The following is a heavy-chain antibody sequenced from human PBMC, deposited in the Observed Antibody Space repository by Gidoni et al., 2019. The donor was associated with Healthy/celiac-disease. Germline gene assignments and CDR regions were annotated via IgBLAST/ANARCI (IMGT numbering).Heavy chain of an antibody. D-gene: IGHD6-13*01. CDR2: VYYRGTT. V-gene: IGHV4-39*07. Sequence: QLQLQESGPRLVKPSETLSLSCTVSGDSASNPDYYWGWVRQPPGKGLEWIGTVYYRGTTYYNPSLKSRVTILVHTSLNQFSLRLSSVTAADTAIYYCARDIRYSSSWSHFDFWGQGTLATVSP. CDR1: GDSASNPDYY. CDR3: ARDIRYSSSWSHFDF. J-gene: IGHJ4*02.